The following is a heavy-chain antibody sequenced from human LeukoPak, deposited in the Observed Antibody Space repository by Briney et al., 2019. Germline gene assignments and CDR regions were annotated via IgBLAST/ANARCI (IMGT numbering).Heavy chain of an antibody. V-gene: IGHV3-23*01. Sequence: PGGSLRLSCAASGFTFSSCAMSWVRQAPGKGLEWVSTISGSGGSTYYADSVKGRFTISRDNSKNTLYLQMNSLRAEDTAVYYCARDPAAAEAFDIWGQGTMVTVSS. CDR3: ARDPAAAEAFDI. CDR2: ISGSGGST. D-gene: IGHD6-13*01. J-gene: IGHJ3*02. CDR1: GFTFSSCA.